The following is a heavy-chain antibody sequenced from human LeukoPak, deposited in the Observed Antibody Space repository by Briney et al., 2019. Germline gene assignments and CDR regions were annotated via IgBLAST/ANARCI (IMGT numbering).Heavy chain of an antibody. CDR2: IWYDGSNK. V-gene: IGHV3-33*01. D-gene: IGHD3-10*01. Sequence: GGSLRLSCAASGFTFSSYGMHWVRQAPGKGLEWVAVIWYDGSNKYYADSVKGRFTISRDNSKNTLYLQMNSLRAGDTAVYYCARGARTMVQGVIAYWGQGTLVTVSS. CDR3: ARGARTMVQGVIAY. J-gene: IGHJ4*02. CDR1: GFTFSSYG.